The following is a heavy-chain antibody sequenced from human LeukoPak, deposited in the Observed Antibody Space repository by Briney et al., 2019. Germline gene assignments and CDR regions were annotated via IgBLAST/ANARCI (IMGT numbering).Heavy chain of an antibody. CDR3: AAVIGYSGYDSVGYYFDY. V-gene: IGHV1-58*02. Sequence: SVKVSCKASGFTFTSSAMQWARQARGQRLEWIGWIVVGSGNTNYAQKFQERVTITRDMSTSTAYMELSSLRSEDTAVYYCAAVIGYSGYDSVGYYFDYWGQGTLVTVSS. J-gene: IGHJ4*02. D-gene: IGHD5-12*01. CDR1: GFTFTSSA. CDR2: IVVGSGNT.